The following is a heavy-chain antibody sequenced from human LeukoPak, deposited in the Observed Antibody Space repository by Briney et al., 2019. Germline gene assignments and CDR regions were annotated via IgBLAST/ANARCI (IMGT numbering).Heavy chain of an antibody. D-gene: IGHD4-17*01. CDR1: GGTFSSYA. CDR3: APTGGYGDYNWFDP. Sequence: SVKVSCKASGGTFSSYAISWVRQAPGHGLEWMGRIIPIFGTANYAQKFQGRATITTDESTSTAYMELSSLRSEDTAVYYCAPTGGYGDYNWFDPWGQGTLVTVSS. CDR2: IIPIFGTA. J-gene: IGHJ5*02. V-gene: IGHV1-69*05.